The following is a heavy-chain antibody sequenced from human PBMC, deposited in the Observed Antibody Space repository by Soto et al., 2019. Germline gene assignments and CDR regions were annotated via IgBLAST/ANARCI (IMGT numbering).Heavy chain of an antibody. D-gene: IGHD3-3*01. CDR2: FDPEDGET. J-gene: IGHJ3*02. V-gene: IGHV1-24*01. Sequence: ASVKVSCMVSGYTLTELSMHWVRQAPGKGLEWMGGFDPEDGETIYAQKFQGRVTMTEDTSTDTAYMELSSLRSEDTAVYYCATCVRFLEWLLSGDAFDIWGQGTMVTVSS. CDR3: ATCVRFLEWLLSGDAFDI. CDR1: GYTLTELS.